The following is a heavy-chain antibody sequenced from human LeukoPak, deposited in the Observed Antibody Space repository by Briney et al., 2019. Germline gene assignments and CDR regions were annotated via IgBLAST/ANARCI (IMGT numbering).Heavy chain of an antibody. CDR1: GFTFDDYA. CDR2: ISWNSGSI. Sequence: PGRSLRLSCAASGFTFDDYAMHWVRQAPGKGPEWVSGISWNSGSIGYADSVKGRFTISRDNAKNSLYLQMNSLRAEDMALYYCAKGSAGDYYGSGSSFDYWGQGTLVTVSS. J-gene: IGHJ4*02. CDR3: AKGSAGDYYGSGSSFDY. V-gene: IGHV3-9*03. D-gene: IGHD3-10*01.